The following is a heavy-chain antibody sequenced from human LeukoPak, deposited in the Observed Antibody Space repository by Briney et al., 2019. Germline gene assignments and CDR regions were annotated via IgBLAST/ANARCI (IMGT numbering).Heavy chain of an antibody. CDR3: AKAPSELLLAFDI. V-gene: IGHV3-23*01. Sequence: GGSLRLSCAASGFTFSSYAMSWARQAPGKGPEWVSAISGSGGSTYYADSVKGRFTISRDNSKNTLYLQMNSLGAEDTAVYYCAKAPSELLLAFDIWGQGTMVTVSS. J-gene: IGHJ3*02. CDR1: GFTFSSYA. D-gene: IGHD1-26*01. CDR2: ISGSGGST.